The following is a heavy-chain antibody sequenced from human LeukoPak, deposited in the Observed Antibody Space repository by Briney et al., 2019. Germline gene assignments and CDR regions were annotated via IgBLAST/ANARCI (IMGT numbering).Heavy chain of an antibody. V-gene: IGHV4-4*02. J-gene: IGHJ4*02. CDR3: ARGVAVAGWCFDY. CDR2: IYHSGST. Sequence: SETLSLTCAVSGGSISSSNWWSWVRQPPGKGLEWIGEIYHSGSTNYNPSLKSRVTISVDTSKNQFSLKLSSVTAADTAVYYRARGVAVAGWCFDYWGQGTLVTVSS. D-gene: IGHD6-19*01. CDR1: GGSISSSNW.